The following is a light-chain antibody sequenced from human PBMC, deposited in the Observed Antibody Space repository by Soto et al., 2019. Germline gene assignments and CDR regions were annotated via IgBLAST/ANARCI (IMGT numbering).Light chain of an antibody. CDR1: QSISSW. Sequence: DIQMTQSPSTLSASVAVRVTITCRASQSISSWLAWYQQKPGKAPKLLIYNASTLKSGVPSRFSGSGSGTEFTLTISSLQPDDFATYYCQHYNSYSEAFGQGTKVDIK. CDR2: NAS. CDR3: QHYNSYSEA. J-gene: IGKJ1*01. V-gene: IGKV1-5*03.